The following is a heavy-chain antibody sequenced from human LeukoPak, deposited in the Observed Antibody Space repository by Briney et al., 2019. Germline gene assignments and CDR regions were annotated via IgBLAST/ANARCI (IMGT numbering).Heavy chain of an antibody. V-gene: IGHV3-7*01. CDR1: GFTFSSYW. Sequence: GGSLRLSCAASGFTFSSYWMSWVRQAPGKGLEWVANIKQDGSEKYYVDSVKGRFTISRDNAKNSLYLQMNSLRAEDTAVYYCATTQRITFGGVIVSSFDYWGQGTLVTVSS. J-gene: IGHJ4*02. CDR3: ATTQRITFGGVIVSSFDY. D-gene: IGHD3-16*02. CDR2: IKQDGSEK.